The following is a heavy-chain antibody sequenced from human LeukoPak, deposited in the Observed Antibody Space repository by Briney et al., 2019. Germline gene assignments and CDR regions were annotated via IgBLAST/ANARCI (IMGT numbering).Heavy chain of an antibody. CDR3: ARGVSPDYDFWSGYYDYYYYNGMDV. D-gene: IGHD3-3*01. CDR1: GGSLSSYY. V-gene: IGHV4-59*01. Sequence: SETLSLTCTVSGGSLSSYYWSWIRQPPREGAEWGGYIYYSVSTNYNPCLKSRVTISVDTSNNQFSLKLSSVTAADTAVYYCARGVSPDYDFWSGYYDYYYYNGMDVWGQGTTVTVSS. CDR2: IYYSVST. J-gene: IGHJ6*02.